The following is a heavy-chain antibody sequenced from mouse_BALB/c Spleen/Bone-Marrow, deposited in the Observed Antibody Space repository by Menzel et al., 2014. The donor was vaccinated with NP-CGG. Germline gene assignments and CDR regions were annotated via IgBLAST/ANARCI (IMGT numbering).Heavy chain of an antibody. CDR3: ARHHRYAYYFDY. V-gene: IGHV1S130*01. J-gene: IGHJ2*01. D-gene: IGHD2-14*01. CDR1: GYTFTSSW. Sequence: QVTLKECGSVLVRPGASVELSCKASGYTFTSSWMHWARQRPGQGLEWIGEIHPNSGNTNYNEKFKGKATLTVDTSSSTAYVDLSSLTAEDSAVYDCARHHRYAYYFDYWGQGTTLTVSS. CDR2: IHPNSGNT.